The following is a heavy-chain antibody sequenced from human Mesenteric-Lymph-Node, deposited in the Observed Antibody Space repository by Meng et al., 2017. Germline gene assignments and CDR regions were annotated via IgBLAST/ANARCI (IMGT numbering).Heavy chain of an antibody. J-gene: IGHJ4*02. CDR2: ITWNSGGM. D-gene: IGHD3-3*01. CDR1: GFNLDDYG. CDR3: AKGFYSTTSSTYFDS. Sequence: SLKISCATSGFNLDDYGMHWVRQGPGKGLEWVSGITWNSGGMVYADSVKGRFTISRDNAKNSLYLQMNSLRPEDTALYYCAKGFYSTTSSTYFDSWGQGALVTVSS. V-gene: IGHV3-9*01.